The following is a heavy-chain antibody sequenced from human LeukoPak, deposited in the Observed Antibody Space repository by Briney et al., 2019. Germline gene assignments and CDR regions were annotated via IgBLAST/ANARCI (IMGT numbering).Heavy chain of an antibody. Sequence: PGGSLRLSCAASGFTVSSNYMSWVRQAPGKGLEWVSVIYSGGSTYYADSVKGRFTISRDNSKNTLYLQMNSLRAEGTAVYYCARDSCSGGSCYSGMDYWGQGTLVTVSS. CDR3: ARDSCSGGSCYSGMDY. CDR1: GFTVSSNY. D-gene: IGHD2-15*01. V-gene: IGHV3-66*01. CDR2: IYSGGST. J-gene: IGHJ4*02.